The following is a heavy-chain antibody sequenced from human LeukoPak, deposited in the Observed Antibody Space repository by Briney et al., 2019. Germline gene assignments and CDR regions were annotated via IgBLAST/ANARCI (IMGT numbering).Heavy chain of an antibody. CDR3: ARRLTIFTYNWFDP. J-gene: IGHJ5*02. V-gene: IGHV1-69*01. Sequence: GSSVKVSCKASGGTFSSYAISWVRQAPGQGLEWMGGIIPIFGTANYAQKFQGRVTITADESTSTAYMELSSLRSEDTAVYYCARRLTIFTYNWFDPWGQGTLVTVSS. D-gene: IGHD3-9*01. CDR2: IIPIFGTA. CDR1: GGTFSSYA.